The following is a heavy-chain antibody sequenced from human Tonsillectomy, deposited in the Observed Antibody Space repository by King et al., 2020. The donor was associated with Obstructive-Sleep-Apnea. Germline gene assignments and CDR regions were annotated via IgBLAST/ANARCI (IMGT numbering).Heavy chain of an antibody. D-gene: IGHD3-10*01. CDR1: GFTFSTYA. Sequence: VQLVESGGGVVQPGRSLRLSCAASGFTFSTYAKHWVRQVPGKGLEWVAVISYDGSNKYYADSVKGRFTIYRDNSKNTLYLQMSSLRAEDTAVYYCATDLRGSGSETDQGEYFHPWGQGTLVTVSS. J-gene: IGHJ1*01. V-gene: IGHV3-30*03. CDR3: ATDLRGSGSETDQGEYFHP. CDR2: ISYDGSNK.